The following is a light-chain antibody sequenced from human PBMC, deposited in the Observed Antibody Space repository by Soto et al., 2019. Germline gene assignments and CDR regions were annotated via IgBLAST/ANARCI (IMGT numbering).Light chain of an antibody. Sequence: DIQMTQSASSLSASVGDRVTITCRATQGISHYLAWYQQRPGRAPKLLIYAASTLHSGVPSRFSGSGSGTEFALTISSLKPEDVGTYYCQKYDNGPFTFGPGTKVDLK. CDR2: AAS. V-gene: IGKV1-27*01. CDR3: QKYDNGPFT. CDR1: QGISHY. J-gene: IGKJ3*01.